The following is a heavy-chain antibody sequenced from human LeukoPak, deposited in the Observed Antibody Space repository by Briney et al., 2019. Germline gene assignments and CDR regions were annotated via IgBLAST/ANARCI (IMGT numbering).Heavy chain of an antibody. J-gene: IGHJ5*02. CDR2: INWNGGSK. V-gene: IGHV3-20*04. CDR3: ARQNYYGSGSYYAPSEGINWFDP. CDR1: GFTFDDYG. Sequence: GGSLRLSCAASGFTFDDYGMSWVRQAPGKGLEWVSGINWNGGSKGYADSVKGRFTISRDNAKNSLYLQMNSLRAEDTALYYCARQNYYGSGSYYAPSEGINWFDPWGQGTLVTVSS. D-gene: IGHD3-10*01.